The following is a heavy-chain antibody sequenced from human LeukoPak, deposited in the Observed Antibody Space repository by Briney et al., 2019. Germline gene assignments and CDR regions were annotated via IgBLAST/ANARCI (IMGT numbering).Heavy chain of an antibody. J-gene: IGHJ4*02. CDR2: MYYSGTT. CDR1: GGSITSYY. CDR3: ARRPDGTSHFDY. D-gene: IGHD6-6*01. Sequence: SETLSLTCTVSGGSITSYYRSWIRQSPGKGLEWIGFMYYSGTTNYNPSLKSRVTISADTSKKQFSLKLSSVTAADTAVYYCARRPDGTSHFDYWGQGTLVTVSS. V-gene: IGHV4-59*08.